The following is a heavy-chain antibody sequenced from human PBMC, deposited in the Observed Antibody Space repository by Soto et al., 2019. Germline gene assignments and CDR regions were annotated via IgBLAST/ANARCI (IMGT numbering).Heavy chain of an antibody. Sequence: PGGSLRLSCAASGFTFNSYSMNWVRQAPGKGLEWVSYISSSSTTKYYTDSVKGRFTISRDNAKNSLYLQMNSLRAEDTAVYYCARGAYLNWFDPWGQGTLVTVSS. J-gene: IGHJ5*02. CDR2: ISSSSTTK. CDR3: ARGAYLNWFDP. CDR1: GFTFNSYS. V-gene: IGHV3-48*01.